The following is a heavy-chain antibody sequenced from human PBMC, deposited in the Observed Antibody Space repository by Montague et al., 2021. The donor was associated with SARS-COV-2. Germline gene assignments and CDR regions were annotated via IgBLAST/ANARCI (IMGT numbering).Heavy chain of an antibody. V-gene: IGHV3-48*03. CDR1: GFTFSTYE. CDR3: VRVGVGSTYYFDY. D-gene: IGHD1-26*01. J-gene: IGHJ4*02. CDR2: ISNSGTTI. Sequence: SLRLSCAASGFTFSTYEMTWFRQAPGKGLEWVSYISNSGTTIYYADSVRGRFTISRDNAKNSLHLQMNSLRAEDTAVYYCVRVGVGSTYYFDYWGQGALVTVSS.